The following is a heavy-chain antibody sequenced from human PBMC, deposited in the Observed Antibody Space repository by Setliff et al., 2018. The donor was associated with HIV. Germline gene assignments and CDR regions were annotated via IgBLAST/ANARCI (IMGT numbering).Heavy chain of an antibody. J-gene: IGHJ6*03. CDR1: GDSISRSSYY. CDR3: ARDTWFGESEDPFYYYMDV. CDR2: RYYSGST. Sequence: KPSETLSLTCTVSGDSISRSSYYWAWIRQSPGKGLEWIASRYYSGSTSYNLSLKSRVSMSVDTSRNQFSLRLTSVTAADTAVYYCARDTWFGESEDPFYYYMDVWGKGTTVTVSS. V-gene: IGHV4-39*07. D-gene: IGHD3-10*01.